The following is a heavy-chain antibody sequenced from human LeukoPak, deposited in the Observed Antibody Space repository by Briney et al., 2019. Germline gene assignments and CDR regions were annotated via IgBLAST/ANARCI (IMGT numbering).Heavy chain of an antibody. CDR1: GFSFSNYY. CDR2: INGRGGII. D-gene: IGHD2-21*01. CDR3: AREGDGSRYYFDY. Sequence: SGGSLRISCKASGFSFSNYYMNWARQAPGKGLEWLSHINGRGGIINYADSVKGRFTISRDNARNSLDLHMSSLGAEDTAVYYCAREGDGSRYYFDYWGQGILVTVSS. J-gene: IGHJ4*02. V-gene: IGHV3-48*04.